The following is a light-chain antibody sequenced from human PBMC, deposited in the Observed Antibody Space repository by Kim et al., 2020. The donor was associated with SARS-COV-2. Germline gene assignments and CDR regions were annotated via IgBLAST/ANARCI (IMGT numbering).Light chain of an antibody. CDR1: QRISTY. V-gene: IGKV1-39*01. J-gene: IGKJ4*01. CDR3: QQSFTTPLLT. Sequence: DIQLTQSPSSLSVSVGDRVTITCRASQRISTYLNWYQQQPGKAPSLLIYAASSLQSGVPSRFSGSGSGTDFTLTINSLQPEDFATYYCQQSFTTPLLTFGGGTKVDIK. CDR2: AAS.